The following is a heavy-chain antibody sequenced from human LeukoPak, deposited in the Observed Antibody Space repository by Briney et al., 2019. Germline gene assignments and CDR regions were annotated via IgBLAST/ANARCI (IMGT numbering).Heavy chain of an antibody. CDR2: INTDGSST. V-gene: IGHV3-74*01. CDR1: GFTFSSYW. J-gene: IGHJ4*02. CDR3: ARGTITMVRGAIGY. Sequence: GGSLRLSCAASGFTFSSYWMHWVRQAPGKGLVWVSRINTDGSSTTYADSGKGRFTISRDNAKNTLYLQMNSLRAEDTAVYYCARGTITMVRGAIGYWGQGTLVTVSS. D-gene: IGHD3-10*01.